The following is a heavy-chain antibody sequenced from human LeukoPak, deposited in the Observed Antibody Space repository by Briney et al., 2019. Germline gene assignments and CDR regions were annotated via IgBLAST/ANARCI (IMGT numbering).Heavy chain of an antibody. CDR1: GYTFTSYG. V-gene: IGHV1-18*01. CDR3: ARVTGDPDYYYYMDV. Sequence: ASVKVSCKASGYTFTSYGISWVRQAPGQGLEWVGWISAYNGNTNYAQKLQGRVTMTTDTSTSTAYMELRSLRSDDTAVYYCARVTGDPDYYYYMDVWGKGTTVTVSS. J-gene: IGHJ6*03. CDR2: ISAYNGNT. D-gene: IGHD1-14*01.